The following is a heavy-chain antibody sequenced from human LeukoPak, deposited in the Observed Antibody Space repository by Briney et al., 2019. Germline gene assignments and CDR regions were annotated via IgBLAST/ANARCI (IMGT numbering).Heavy chain of an antibody. D-gene: IGHD3-22*01. V-gene: IGHV5-51*01. Sequence: GVSLKISCKASGYSFTSYWIGWVRQMPGKGLEWMGSIYPGDSDTRYSPSFQGQVTISADESISTAYLQWSSLKASDTAMYYCARGLSGYYWAFDIWGQGTMVTVSS. CDR3: ARGLSGYYWAFDI. CDR2: IYPGDSDT. CDR1: GYSFTSYW. J-gene: IGHJ3*02.